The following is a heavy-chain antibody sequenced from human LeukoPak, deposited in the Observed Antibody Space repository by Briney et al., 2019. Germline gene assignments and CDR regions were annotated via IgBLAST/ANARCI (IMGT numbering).Heavy chain of an antibody. CDR3: TRDLAVTYPGWFDP. D-gene: IGHD6-19*01. V-gene: IGHV6-1*01. CDR1: GDSVSSQSAA. J-gene: IGHJ5*02. Sequence: SQTLPLTCAISGDSVSSQSAAWNWIRKSPARGLEWLGRTYYRSRWNTDSAESVRSRITINPDASKNQFSLHLKSVTPEDTAVYYCTRDLAVTYPGWFDPWGQGILVTVSS. CDR2: TYYRSRWNT.